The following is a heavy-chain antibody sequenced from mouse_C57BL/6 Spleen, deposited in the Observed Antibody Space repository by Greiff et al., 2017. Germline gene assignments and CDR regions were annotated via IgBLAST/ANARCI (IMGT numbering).Heavy chain of an antibody. V-gene: IGHV1-80*01. D-gene: IGHD3-3*01. CDR2: IYPGDGDT. Sequence: VQLQQSGAELVKPGASVKISCKASGYAFSSYWMNWVKQRPGKGLEWIGQIYPGDGDTNYNGKFKGKATLTADKSSSTAYMQISSLTSEDSAVYFCARRGGTAGWYFDVWGTGTTVTVSS. CDR3: ARRGGTAGWYFDV. CDR1: GYAFSSYW. J-gene: IGHJ1*03.